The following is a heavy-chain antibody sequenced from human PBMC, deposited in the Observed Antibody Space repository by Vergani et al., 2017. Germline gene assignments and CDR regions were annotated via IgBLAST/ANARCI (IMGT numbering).Heavy chain of an antibody. J-gene: IGHJ4*02. Sequence: EVQLVESGGGLVQPGGSLRLSCAASGFTFSSYWMSWVRQAPGKGLEWVANIKQDGSEKYYVDSVKGRFTISRDNAKNSLYLQMNCLRAGDTAVYCCAREYCSGGSCQGSLDHWGQGTLVTVSS. D-gene: IGHD2-15*01. CDR3: AREYCSGGSCQGSLDH. CDR1: GFTFSSYW. CDR2: IKQDGSEK. V-gene: IGHV3-7*01.